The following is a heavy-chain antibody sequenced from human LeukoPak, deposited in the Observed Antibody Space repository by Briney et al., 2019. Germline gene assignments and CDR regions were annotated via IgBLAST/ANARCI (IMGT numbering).Heavy chain of an antibody. CDR3: ATVYGSGSHCDY. CDR2: ISSSGSTI. V-gene: IGHV3-48*03. Sequence: SGGSLRLSCAASGFTFSSYEMNWVRQAPGKGLDWVSHISSSGSTIYYADSVKGRFTISRDNAKNSLYLQMNSLRAEDTAVYYCATVYGSGSHCDYWGQGTLVTVSS. J-gene: IGHJ4*02. D-gene: IGHD3-10*01. CDR1: GFTFSSYE.